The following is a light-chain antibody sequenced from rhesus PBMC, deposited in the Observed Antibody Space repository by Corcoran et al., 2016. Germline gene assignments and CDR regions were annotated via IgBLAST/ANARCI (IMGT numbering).Light chain of an antibody. V-gene: IGKV1-22*01. J-gene: IGKJ2*01. CDR1: QGISSW. CDR2: KAA. Sequence: DIQMTQSPSSLSASVGDTVTITCRASQGISSWLAWYQQKPGKDPKLLIYKAASLQSGVPSRFSGIGSGTDFTLTISSLQSEDLTTYYCQQYSSRPYNFGQGTKVEIK. CDR3: QQYSSRPYN.